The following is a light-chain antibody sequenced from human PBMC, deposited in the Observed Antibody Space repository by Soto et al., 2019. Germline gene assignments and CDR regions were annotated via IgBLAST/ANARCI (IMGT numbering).Light chain of an antibody. V-gene: IGLV2-14*03. J-gene: IGLJ2*01. CDR3: SSYTSRSTQV. CDR2: DVD. Sequence: QSALTQPASVSGSPGQSITISCTGTSSDIGGYNYVSWYQQHPGEVPKLMIYDVDNRPSGVSNRFSGSKSGNTASLTISGLQPEDEADYYCSSYTSRSTQVFGGGTKLTVL. CDR1: SSDIGGYNY.